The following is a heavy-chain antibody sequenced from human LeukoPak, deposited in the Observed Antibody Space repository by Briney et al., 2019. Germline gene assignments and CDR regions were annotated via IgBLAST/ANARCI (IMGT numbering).Heavy chain of an antibody. V-gene: IGHV4-4*07. D-gene: IGHD3-10*01. Sequence: SGTLSLTCTVSGGSISSYYWSWIRQPAGKGLEWIGRIYTSGSTNYNPSLKSRVTMSVDTSKNQFSLKLSSVTAADTAVYYCARDVLLWFGELFYNWFDPWGQGTLVTVSS. J-gene: IGHJ5*02. CDR1: GGSISSYY. CDR3: ARDVLLWFGELFYNWFDP. CDR2: IYTSGST.